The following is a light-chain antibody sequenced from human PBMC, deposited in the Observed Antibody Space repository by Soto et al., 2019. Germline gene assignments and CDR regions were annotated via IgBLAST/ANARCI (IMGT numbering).Light chain of an antibody. J-gene: IGLJ1*01. V-gene: IGLV1-44*01. CDR2: NNN. Sequence: QSVLTHPPSASGTPGQRVTISCSGSSSNIGTNTVSWYQHLPGTAPKLLIYNNNQRPSGVPDRFSGSKSGTSASLAISGLQSEDEADYYCAAWDDSLSGHFVFGTGTKLTVL. CDR3: AAWDDSLSGHFV. CDR1: SSNIGTNT.